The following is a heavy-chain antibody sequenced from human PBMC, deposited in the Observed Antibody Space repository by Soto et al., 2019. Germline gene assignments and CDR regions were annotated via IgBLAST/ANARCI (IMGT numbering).Heavy chain of an antibody. J-gene: IGHJ4*02. CDR2: IYYSGST. CDR3: ATLVKSWLLRTVDY. V-gene: IGHV4-39*01. D-gene: IGHD3-22*01. CDR1: GGSISSSSYY. Sequence: QLQLQESGPGLVKPSETLSLTCTVSGGSISSSSYYWGWIRQPPGKGLEWIGSIYYSGSTYYTPSLKSRVNISVDTSKNQFSRTLSSVTAADTAVYYCATLVKSWLLRTVDYWGQGTLVTVSS.